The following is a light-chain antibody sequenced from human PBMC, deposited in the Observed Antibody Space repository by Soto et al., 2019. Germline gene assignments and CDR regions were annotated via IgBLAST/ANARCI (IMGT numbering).Light chain of an antibody. V-gene: IGLV2-14*01. J-gene: IGLJ1*01. Sequence: QPASVSGSPGQSITISCTGTSSDVGGYNYVSWYQQHPGKAPKLIIYEASNRPSGVSNRFSGSKSGNTASLTISGLQAEDEADYYCRSYTSSSTFVFGTGTKLTVL. CDR1: SSDVGGYNY. CDR3: RSYTSSSTFV. CDR2: EAS.